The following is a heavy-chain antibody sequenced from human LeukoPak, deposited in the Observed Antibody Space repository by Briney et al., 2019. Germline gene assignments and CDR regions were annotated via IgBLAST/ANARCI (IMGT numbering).Heavy chain of an antibody. CDR1: GDSISSGTFY. CDR3: ARAGTAPPRGGSTSCPIDY. CDR2: IHYSGNT. D-gene: IGHD2-2*01. V-gene: IGHV4-39*01. Sequence: PSETLSLTCTVSGDSISSGTFYWGWVRQPPGKGLEWTGSIHYSGNTYYNPSLKSPVTISVDTSKNQFSLNLSSVTAADTAVYYCARAGTAPPRGGSTSCPIDYWGQGTLVTVSS. J-gene: IGHJ4*02.